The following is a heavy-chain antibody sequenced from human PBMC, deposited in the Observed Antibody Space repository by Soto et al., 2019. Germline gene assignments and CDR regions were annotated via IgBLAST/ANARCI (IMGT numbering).Heavy chain of an antibody. D-gene: IGHD3-10*01. CDR2: IYYSGST. J-gene: IGHJ4*02. CDR1: GGSISSGDYF. V-gene: IGHV4-61*08. CDR3: ARGRGWFGGESDY. Sequence: QVQLQESGPGLVKPSETLSLTCTVSGGSISSGDYFWNWIRQPPGKGLEWIGYIYYSGSTNYNPSLKSRVTIPRDTSKNQFSLNLNSVTAADTAIYYCARGRGWFGGESDYWGQGSLVTVSS.